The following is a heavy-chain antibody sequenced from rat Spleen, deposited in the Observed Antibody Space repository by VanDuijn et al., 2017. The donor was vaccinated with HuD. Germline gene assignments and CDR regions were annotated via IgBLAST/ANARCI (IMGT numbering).Heavy chain of an antibody. CDR1: GYSIKSSYR. V-gene: IGHV3-3*01. J-gene: IGHJ3*01. CDR3: ARSDGTHYYLPFAN. CDR2: INSAGST. Sequence: EVQLQESGPGLVKPSQSLSLTCSVTGYSIKSSYRWNWIRKFPGNKLEWMGYINSAGSTNYNPSLKSRISITRDTSKNQFFLQVNSVTTEDTATYYCARSDGTHYYLPFANWGQGTLVTVSS. D-gene: IGHD1-12*02.